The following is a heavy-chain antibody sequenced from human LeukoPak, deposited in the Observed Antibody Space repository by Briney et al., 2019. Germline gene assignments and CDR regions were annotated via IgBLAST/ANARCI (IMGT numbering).Heavy chain of an antibody. CDR3: ARAAGDIVVVPAAIGELPSDY. J-gene: IGHJ4*02. Sequence: GASVKVSCKASGYTFTSYGISWVRQAPGQGLEWMGWISAYNGNTNYAQKLQGRVTMTTDTSTSTAYMELRSLRSDDTAVYYCARAAGDIVVVPAAIGELPSDYWGQGTLVTVSS. D-gene: IGHD2-2*02. V-gene: IGHV1-18*01. CDR1: GYTFTSYG. CDR2: ISAYNGNT.